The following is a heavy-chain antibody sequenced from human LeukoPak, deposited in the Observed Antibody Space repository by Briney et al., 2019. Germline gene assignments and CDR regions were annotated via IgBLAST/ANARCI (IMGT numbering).Heavy chain of an antibody. V-gene: IGHV1-69*05. CDR3: ARDSCSGGSCYWVHFDY. CDR1: GGTFSSYA. CDR2: ISPIFGTA. J-gene: IGHJ4*02. D-gene: IGHD2-15*01. Sequence: GSSVKVSCKASGGTFSSYAISWVRQAPGQGLEWMGRISPIFGTANYAQKFQGRVTITTDESTSTAYMELSSLRSEDTAVYYCARDSCSGGSCYWVHFDYWGQGTLVTVSS.